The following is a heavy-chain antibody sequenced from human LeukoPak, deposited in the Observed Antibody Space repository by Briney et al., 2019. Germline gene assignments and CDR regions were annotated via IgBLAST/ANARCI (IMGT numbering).Heavy chain of an antibody. CDR3: ARDSTGSSWNDY. CDR2: IYYRGST. J-gene: IGHJ4*02. V-gene: IGHV4-59*11. Sequence: PSETLSLTCTVSVVSISIHYWSWIPQPRGKGVGWIGNIYYRGSTNYNPSLKSRVTVSVDTSKNQFSLKMSSVTAADTAVYYWARDSTGSSWNDYWGQGTLVTVSS. D-gene: IGHD6-13*01. CDR1: VVSISIHY.